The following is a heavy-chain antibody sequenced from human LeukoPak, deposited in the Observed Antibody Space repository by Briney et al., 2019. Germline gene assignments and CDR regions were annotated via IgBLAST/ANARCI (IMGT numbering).Heavy chain of an antibody. CDR3: ARILTGYHDSSGYYCDAFDI. Sequence: SETLSLTCTVSGGSINSSSDYWCWIRQPPGKGLEWIGTIYYRGSTHYNPSLKSRFAISVATSKTHFSLKLSSVPAQDTDLYYCARILTGYHDSSGYYCDAFDIWGQGTMVTVSS. J-gene: IGHJ3*02. CDR1: GGSINSSSDY. V-gene: IGHV4-39*02. CDR2: IYYRGST. D-gene: IGHD3-22*01.